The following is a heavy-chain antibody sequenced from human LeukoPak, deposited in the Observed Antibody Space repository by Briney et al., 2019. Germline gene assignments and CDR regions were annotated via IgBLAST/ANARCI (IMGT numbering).Heavy chain of an antibody. CDR1: GYSISSGYY. CDR2: IYYSGST. Sequence: SETLSLTCAVSGYSISSGYYWGWIRQPPGKGLEWIGRIYYSGSTYYNPSLKSRVTISVDTSKNQFSLKLSSVTAADTAVYYCERQVVEMATISAFDIWGQGTMVTVSS. D-gene: IGHD5-24*01. CDR3: ERQVVEMATISAFDI. V-gene: IGHV4-38-2*01. J-gene: IGHJ3*02.